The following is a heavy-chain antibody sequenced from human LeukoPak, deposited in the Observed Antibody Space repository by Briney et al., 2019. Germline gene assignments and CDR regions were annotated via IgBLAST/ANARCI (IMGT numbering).Heavy chain of an antibody. CDR3: ARVPYYYDSSGYCDY. CDR1: GYTFTSYG. D-gene: IGHD3-22*01. V-gene: IGHV1-18*01. CDR2: MSAYNGNT. Sequence: GASVKVSCKASGYTFTSYGISWVRQAPGQGLEWMGWMSAYNGNTNYAQKLQGRVTMTTDTSTSTAYMELRSLRSDDTAVYYCARVPYYYDSSGYCDYWGQGTLVTVSS. J-gene: IGHJ4*02.